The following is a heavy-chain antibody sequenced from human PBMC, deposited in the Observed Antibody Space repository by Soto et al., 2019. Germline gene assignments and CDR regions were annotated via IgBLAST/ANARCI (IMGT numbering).Heavy chain of an antibody. D-gene: IGHD3-22*01. CDR3: ARNYYYDSSGYHYYFDY. CDR1: GGSISSGGYS. CDR2: ICHSGST. V-gene: IGHV4-30-2*01. J-gene: IGHJ4*02. Sequence: SETLSLTCAVSGGSISSGGYSWSWIRQPPGKGLEWIGYICHSGSTYYNPSLKSRVTISVDRSKNQFSLKLSSVTAADTAVYYCARNYYYDSSGYHYYFDYWGQGTLVTVS.